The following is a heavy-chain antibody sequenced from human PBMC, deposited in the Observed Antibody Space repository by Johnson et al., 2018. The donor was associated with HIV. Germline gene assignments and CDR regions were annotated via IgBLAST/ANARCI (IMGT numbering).Heavy chain of an antibody. Sequence: VQLVESGGDFVRPGGSLRLSCAPSGFTFDDYGISWVRQVPGKGLEWVSGINWNGGITYYADSVKGRFTISRDNAKNSLYLQMNNLRAEDTALYYCARVKYAVSNHEYNAFDIWGQGTLVTVSS. CDR2: INWNGGIT. D-gene: IGHD2-2*01. V-gene: IGHV3-20*04. CDR3: ARVKYAVSNHEYNAFDI. J-gene: IGHJ3*02. CDR1: GFTFDDYG.